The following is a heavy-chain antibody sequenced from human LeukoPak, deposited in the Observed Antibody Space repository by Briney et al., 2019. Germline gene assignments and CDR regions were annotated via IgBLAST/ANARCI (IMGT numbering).Heavy chain of an antibody. V-gene: IGHV6-1*01. J-gene: IGHJ3*02. CDR2: TYYRSKWYN. D-gene: IGHD3-10*01. Sequence: SQTLSLTRAISGDSVSSNSAAWNWIRQSPSRGLEWLGRTYYRSKWYNDYAVSVKSRITINPDTSKNQFSLQLNSVTPEDTAVYYCASSRFGEPYRPYKAAFDIWGQGTMVTVSS. CDR1: GDSVSSNSAA. CDR3: ASSRFGEPYRPYKAAFDI.